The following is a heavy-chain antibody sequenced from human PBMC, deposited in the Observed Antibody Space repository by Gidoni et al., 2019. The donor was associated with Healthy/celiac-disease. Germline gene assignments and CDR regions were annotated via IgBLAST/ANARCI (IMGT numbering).Heavy chain of an antibody. CDR1: GFTFSSYA. J-gene: IGHJ1*01. CDR2: ISGSGGST. D-gene: IGHD2-21*02. Sequence: EVQLLESGGGLVQPGGSLRLSCAASGFTFSSYAMSWVRQAPGKGLEWVSAISGSGGSTYYADSVKGRFTISRDNSKNTLYLQMNSLRAEDTAVYYCAKFPAYCGGDCYSRYFQHWGQGTLVTVSS. V-gene: IGHV3-23*01. CDR3: AKFPAYCGGDCYSRYFQH.